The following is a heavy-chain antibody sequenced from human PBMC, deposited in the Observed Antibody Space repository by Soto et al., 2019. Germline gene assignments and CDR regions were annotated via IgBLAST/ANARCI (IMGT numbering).Heavy chain of an antibody. J-gene: IGHJ5*02. CDR2: IYYSGST. D-gene: IGHD1-7*01. V-gene: IGHV4-59*01. CDR1: GGSISSYY. Sequence: PSETLSLTCTVSGGSISSYYWSWIRQPPGKGLEWIGYIYYSGSTNYNPSLKSRVTISVDTSKNQFSLKLSSVTAADTAVYYCARVSGTTHWFDPWGQGTLVTVSS. CDR3: ARVSGTTHWFDP.